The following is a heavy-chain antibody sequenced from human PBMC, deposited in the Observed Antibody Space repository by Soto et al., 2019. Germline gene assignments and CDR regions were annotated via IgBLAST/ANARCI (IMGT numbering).Heavy chain of an antibody. Sequence: ETLSLTCSVSGVSVSSGGYYWSWIRQPPGKGLEWIGYIYYTGSTHFMPSLQSRVSISADTSKNQFSLKLSSVTAADTAVYDCARGYISDWDPLFDFDYWGQGTLVTVSS. CDR2: IYYTGST. V-gene: IGHV4-61*08. CDR1: GVSVSSGGYY. J-gene: IGHJ4*02. CDR3: ARGYISDWDPLFDFDY. D-gene: IGHD6-19*01.